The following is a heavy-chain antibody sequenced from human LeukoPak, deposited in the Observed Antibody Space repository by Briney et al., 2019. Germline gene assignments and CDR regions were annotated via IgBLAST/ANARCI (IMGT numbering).Heavy chain of an antibody. V-gene: IGHV4-34*01. CDR3: ARGRSGWSSSSLGRWFDP. D-gene: IGHD6-6*01. J-gene: IGHJ5*02. CDR1: GGSFSGYY. CDR2: INHSGST. Sequence: SETLSLTCAVYGGSFSGYYWSWIRQPPGKGLEWIGEINHSGSTNYNPSLKSRVTISVDTSKNQFSLKLSSVTAADTAVYYCARGRSGWSSSSLGRWFDPWGQGTLATVSS.